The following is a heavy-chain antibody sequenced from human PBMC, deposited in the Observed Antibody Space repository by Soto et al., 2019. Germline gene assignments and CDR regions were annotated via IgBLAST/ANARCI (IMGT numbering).Heavy chain of an antibody. CDR2: IYYTGST. D-gene: IGHD2-2*01. J-gene: IGHJ5*02. V-gene: IGHV4-59*11. Sequence: SETLSLTCTVSGGSINNHYWSWIRQPPGKGLEWIGYIYYTGSTNYNPSLESRVTMSVDTSKNQFSLNLSSVTAADTAMYYCARVPFRGSTSSSTRGRFDPWGQGTLVTVS. CDR1: GGSINNHY. CDR3: ARVPFRGSTSSSTRGRFDP.